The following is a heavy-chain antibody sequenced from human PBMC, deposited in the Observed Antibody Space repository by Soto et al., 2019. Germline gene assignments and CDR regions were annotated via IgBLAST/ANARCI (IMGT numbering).Heavy chain of an antibody. CDR1: GGSISSGGYY. Sequence: SETLSLTCTVSGGSISSGGYYWSWIRQHPGKGLEWIGYIYYSGSTYYNPSLKSRVTISVDTSKNQFSLKLSSVTAADTAVYYCARCPTYYDILTGYSPPNYYYYYGMDVWGQGTTVTV. CDR2: IYYSGST. J-gene: IGHJ6*02. D-gene: IGHD3-9*01. V-gene: IGHV4-31*03. CDR3: ARCPTYYDILTGYSPPNYYYYYGMDV.